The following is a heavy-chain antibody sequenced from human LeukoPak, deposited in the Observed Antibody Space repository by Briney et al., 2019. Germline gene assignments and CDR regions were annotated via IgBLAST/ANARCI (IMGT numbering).Heavy chain of an antibody. J-gene: IGHJ4*02. V-gene: IGHV1-18*01. CDR1: GYTFTSYG. CDR2: ISAYNGNT. CDR3: ARDRIVEMATISGNFDY. Sequence: ASVKVSCKASGYTFTSYGVSWVRQAPGQGLEWMGWISAYNGNTNYAQKLQGRVTVTTDTSTSTAYMELRSLRSDDTAVYYCARDRIVEMATISGNFDYWGQGTLVTVSS. D-gene: IGHD5-24*01.